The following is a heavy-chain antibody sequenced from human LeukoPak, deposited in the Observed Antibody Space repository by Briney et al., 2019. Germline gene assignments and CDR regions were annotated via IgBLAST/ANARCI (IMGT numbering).Heavy chain of an antibody. CDR1: GFTFSSYG. J-gene: IGHJ6*02. CDR2: ISYDGSNK. D-gene: IGHD3-3*01. Sequence: GGSLRLSCAASGFTFSSYGMHWVRQAPGKGLVWVAVISYDGSNKYYADSVKGRFTISRDNCKNTLYLQMNSLRAEDTAVYYCAKDLVVTPTYDFWSGYPGDGMDVWGQGTTVTVSS. CDR3: AKDLVVTPTYDFWSGYPGDGMDV. V-gene: IGHV3-30*18.